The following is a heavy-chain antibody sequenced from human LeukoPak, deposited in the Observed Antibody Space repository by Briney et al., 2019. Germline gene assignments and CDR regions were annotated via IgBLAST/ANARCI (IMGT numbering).Heavy chain of an antibody. CDR1: GYTFTNYG. J-gene: IGHJ1*01. V-gene: IGHV1-18*01. CDR3: ARFFCPGGDCYTLQTEYFQH. D-gene: IGHD2-21*02. CDR2: ISAYNGNT. Sequence: GASVKVSCKASGYTFTNYGISWVRQAPGQGLEWMGWISAYNGNTNYAQKLQGRVTMTTDTSTSTAYMELRSLRSDDTAVYYCARFFCPGGDCYTLQTEYFQHWGQGTLVTVSS.